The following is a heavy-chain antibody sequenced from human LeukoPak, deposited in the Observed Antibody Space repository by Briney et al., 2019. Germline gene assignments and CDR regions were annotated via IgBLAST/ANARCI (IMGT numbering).Heavy chain of an antibody. J-gene: IGHJ4*02. CDR2: ISWNSGSI. Sequence: PGGSLRLSCVASGFTFSSYAMHWVRQAPGKGLEWVSGISWNSGSIGYADSVKGRFTISRDNAKNSLYLQMNSLRAEDTALYYCAKLGRGNPAGFDYWGQGTLVTVSS. V-gene: IGHV3-9*01. D-gene: IGHD4-23*01. CDR3: AKLGRGNPAGFDY. CDR1: GFTFSSYA.